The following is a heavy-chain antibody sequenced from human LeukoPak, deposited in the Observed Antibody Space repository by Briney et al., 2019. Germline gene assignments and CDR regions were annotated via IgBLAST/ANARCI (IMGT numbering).Heavy chain of an antibody. V-gene: IGHV1-2*02. J-gene: IGHJ5*02. CDR1: GYTFTGYY. Sequence: ASVKVSCKASGYTFTGYYMHWVRQAPGQGLEWMGWINPNSGGTNYAQKFQGRVTMTRDTSISTAYMELSSLRSEDTAVYYCAKGIPAAMAACWFDPWGQGTLVTVSS. D-gene: IGHD2-2*01. CDR3: AKGIPAAMAACWFDP. CDR2: INPNSGGT.